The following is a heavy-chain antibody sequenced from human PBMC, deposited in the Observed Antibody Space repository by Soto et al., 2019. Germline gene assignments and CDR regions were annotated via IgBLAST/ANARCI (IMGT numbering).Heavy chain of an antibody. D-gene: IGHD3-10*01. Sequence: QVPLVQSGAEVKKPGASVKVSCKASGYTFTSYAMHWVRQAPGQRLEWMGWINAGNGNTKYSQKFQGRVTITRDTSASTAYMELSSLRSEDTAVYYCARGVLLWFGELFGPIDPWGQGTLVTVSS. V-gene: IGHV1-3*01. CDR3: ARGVLLWFGELFGPIDP. J-gene: IGHJ5*02. CDR1: GYTFTSYA. CDR2: INAGNGNT.